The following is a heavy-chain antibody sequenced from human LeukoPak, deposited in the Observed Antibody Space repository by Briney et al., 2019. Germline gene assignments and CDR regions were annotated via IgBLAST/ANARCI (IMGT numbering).Heavy chain of an antibody. D-gene: IGHD1-26*01. CDR3: ARVLGRVDY. CDR2: INPNSGGT. V-gene: IGHV1-2*06. CDR1: GYTFTGYY. J-gene: IGHJ4*02. Sequence: ASVKVSCKASGYTFTGYYMHWVRQAPGQGLEWMGLINPNSGGTNYAQKFQGRVTMTRDTSISTAYMELGRRRSEDTAVYYCARVLGRVDYWGQGTLVTVSS.